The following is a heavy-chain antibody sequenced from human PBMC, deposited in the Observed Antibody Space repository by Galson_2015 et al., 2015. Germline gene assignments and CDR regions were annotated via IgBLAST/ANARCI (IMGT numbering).Heavy chain of an antibody. D-gene: IGHD3-16*01. V-gene: IGHV3-74*01. J-gene: IGHJ4*02. CDR1: GFTFSSYW. CDR2: INRDGSNT. Sequence: SLRLSCAASGFTFSSYWMYWVRQAPGKGLVWVAHINRDGSNTSYADSVKGRFTISRDNAKNMLYLQMNSLRAEDTAVYYCARDPLWDRTVGFDYWGQGTLVTVSS. CDR3: ARDPLWDRTVGFDY.